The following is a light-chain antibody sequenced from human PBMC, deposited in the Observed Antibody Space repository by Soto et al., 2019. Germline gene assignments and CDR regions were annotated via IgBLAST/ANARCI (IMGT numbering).Light chain of an antibody. CDR1: RASIGSNT. CDR2: NNN. V-gene: IGLV1-44*01. Sequence: QSVLTQPPSASGTPGQRVTISCSGSRASIGSNTVTWYQHLPGAAPKLLVYNNNQRPSGVPDRFSGSKSDTSASLAISGLQFEDEAVYYCSSYTITHIPVIFGGGTQLTVL. J-gene: IGLJ2*01. CDR3: SSYTITHIPVI.